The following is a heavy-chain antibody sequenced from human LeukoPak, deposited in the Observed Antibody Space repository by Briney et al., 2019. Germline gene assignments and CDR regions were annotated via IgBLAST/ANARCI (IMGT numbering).Heavy chain of an antibody. CDR2: IYYSGST. CDR1: GGSISSSSYY. Sequence: SETLSLTCTVSGGSISSSSYYWGWIRQPPGKGLEWIGSIYYSGSTYYNPSLKSRVTISVDTSKNQFSLKLSFVTAADTAVYYCARELWFGELSPLVPFDYWGQGTLVTVSS. D-gene: IGHD3-10*01. V-gene: IGHV4-39*07. CDR3: ARELWFGELSPLVPFDY. J-gene: IGHJ4*02.